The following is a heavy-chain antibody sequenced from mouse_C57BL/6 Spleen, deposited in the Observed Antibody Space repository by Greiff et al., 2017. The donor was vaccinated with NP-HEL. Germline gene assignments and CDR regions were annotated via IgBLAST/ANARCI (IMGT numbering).Heavy chain of an antibody. D-gene: IGHD1-1*01. CDR2: IYPGGGYT. Sequence: QVQLQQSGAELVRPGTSVKMSCKASGYTFTNYWIGWAKQRPGHGLEWIGDIYPGGGYTNYNEKFKGKATLTADKSSSTAYMQFSSLTSEDSAIYYCAREGDVVAWYFDVWGTGTTVTVSS. CDR3: AREGDVVAWYFDV. V-gene: IGHV1-63*01. J-gene: IGHJ1*03. CDR1: GYTFTNYW.